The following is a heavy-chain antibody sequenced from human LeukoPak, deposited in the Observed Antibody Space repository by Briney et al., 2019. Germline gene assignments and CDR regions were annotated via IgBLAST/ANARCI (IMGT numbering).Heavy chain of an antibody. Sequence: SETLSLTCAVYGGSFSGYYWSWIRQPPGKGLEWIGEINHSGSTNYNPSLESRVTISVDTSKNQFSLKLSSVTAADTAVYYCARVPYSTRRRYYYYYMDVWGKGTTVTVSS. CDR1: GGSFSGYY. CDR3: ARVPYSTRRRYYYYYMDV. V-gene: IGHV4-34*01. D-gene: IGHD2-2*01. CDR2: INHSGST. J-gene: IGHJ6*03.